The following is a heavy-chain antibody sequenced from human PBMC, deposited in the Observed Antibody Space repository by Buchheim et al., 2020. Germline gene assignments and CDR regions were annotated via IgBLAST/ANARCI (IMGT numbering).Heavy chain of an antibody. Sequence: QVQLVESGGGVVQPGRSLRLSCAASGFTFSSYAMHWVRQAPGKGLEWVAVISSDGSNKYYADSVKGRFTISRDNSKNTLYLQMNSLRAEDTAVYYCARAGSGWSGYYGMDVWGQGTT. J-gene: IGHJ6*02. V-gene: IGHV3-30-3*01. CDR2: ISSDGSNK. D-gene: IGHD6-19*01. CDR1: GFTFSSYA. CDR3: ARAGSGWSGYYGMDV.